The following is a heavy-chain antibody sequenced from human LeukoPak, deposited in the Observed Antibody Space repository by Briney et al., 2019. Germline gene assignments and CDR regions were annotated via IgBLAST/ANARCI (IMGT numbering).Heavy chain of an antibody. Sequence: PSETLSLTCTVSGGSISSGGYYWSWIRQHPGKGLEWIGYIYYSGSTYYNPSLKSRVTISVDTSKNQFSLKLSSVTAADTAVYYCARGLTYQGWFDPWGQGTLVTVSS. J-gene: IGHJ5*02. CDR2: IYYSGST. D-gene: IGHD2-2*01. V-gene: IGHV4-31*03. CDR3: ARGLTYQGWFDP. CDR1: GGSISSGGYY.